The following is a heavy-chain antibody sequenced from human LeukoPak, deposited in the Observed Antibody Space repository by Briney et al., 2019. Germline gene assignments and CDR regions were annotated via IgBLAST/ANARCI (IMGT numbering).Heavy chain of an antibody. CDR3: ARLVSYSSDFDY. CDR1: GASISNYY. V-gene: IGHV4-59*08. CDR2: ISYSGST. Sequence: SETLSLTCTVSGASISNYYWNWIRQPPGKGLEWIGHISYSGSTNYNPSLKSRVTISVDTSKNQFSLKLTSVTAADTAVYYCARLVSYSSDFDYWGQGTLVTVSS. J-gene: IGHJ4*02. D-gene: IGHD6-19*01.